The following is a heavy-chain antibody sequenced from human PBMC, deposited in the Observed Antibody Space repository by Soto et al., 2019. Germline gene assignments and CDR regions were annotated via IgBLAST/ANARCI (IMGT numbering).Heavy chain of an antibody. CDR1: GGSFSGYY. D-gene: IGHD6-19*01. J-gene: IGHJ4*02. Sequence: PSETLSLTCAVYGGSFSGYYWSWIRQPPGKGLEWIGEINHSGSTNYNPSLKSRVTISVDTSKNQLSLKLSSVTAADTAVYYCARGSPSSGWAFDYWGQGTLVTVSS. CDR2: INHSGST. CDR3: ARGSPSSGWAFDY. V-gene: IGHV4-34*01.